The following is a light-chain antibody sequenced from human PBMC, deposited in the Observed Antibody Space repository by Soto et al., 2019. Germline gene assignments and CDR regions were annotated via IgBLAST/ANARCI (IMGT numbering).Light chain of an antibody. V-gene: IGLV1-36*01. CDR2: YDD. J-gene: IGLJ3*02. Sequence: QSVLSQPPSVSEAPRQRVTISCSGSRTNIGNNAVHWYQQVPGKAPKLLIYYDDLLPSGVSDRFSGSKSGTSASLAISGLQSEDEADYYYAAWDDGLNGVVFGGGTKLTVL. CDR3: AAWDDGLNGVV. CDR1: RTNIGNNA.